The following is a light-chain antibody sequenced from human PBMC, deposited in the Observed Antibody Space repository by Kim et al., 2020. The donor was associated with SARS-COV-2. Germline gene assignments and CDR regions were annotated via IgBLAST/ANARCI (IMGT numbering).Light chain of an antibody. CDR1: QSIGTY. J-gene: IGKJ4*01. Sequence: DIQMTQSPSSLAASVGDRVTIACRASQSIGTYLNWYQHKPGKAPKLLIYAASSLQSGVPSRFSGSGSGTDFTLTISSLQPEDFATYCCQQSQTAALVAVGGGTKVDIK. V-gene: IGKV1-39*01. CDR2: AAS. CDR3: QQSQTAALVA.